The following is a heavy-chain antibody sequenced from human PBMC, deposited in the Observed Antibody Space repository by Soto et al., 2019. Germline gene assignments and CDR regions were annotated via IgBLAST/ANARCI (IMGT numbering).Heavy chain of an antibody. V-gene: IGHV1-69*06. CDR1: GGTFSSYA. D-gene: IGHD3-22*01. CDR3: ATTYYFDSSGYYYPFDY. Sequence: SVKVSCKASGGTFSSYAISWVRQAPGQGLEWMGGIIPIFGTANYAQKFQGRVTITADKSTSTAYMELSSLRSEDTAVYYCATTYYFDSSGYYYPFDYWGQGTLVTFSS. J-gene: IGHJ4*02. CDR2: IIPIFGTA.